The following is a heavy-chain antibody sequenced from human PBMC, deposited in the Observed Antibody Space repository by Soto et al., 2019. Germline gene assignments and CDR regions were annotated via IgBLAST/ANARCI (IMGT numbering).Heavy chain of an antibody. CDR2: IIPILGIA. Sequence: QVQLVQSGAEVKKPGSSVKVSCKASEGTFSSYTISWVRQAPGQGLEWMGRIIPILGIANYAQKFQGRVTITADKSTSTAYMELSSLRSEDTAVYYCARAYYGSGSYPSNWFDPWGQGTLVTVSS. CDR3: ARAYYGSGSYPSNWFDP. J-gene: IGHJ5*02. D-gene: IGHD3-10*01. V-gene: IGHV1-69*02. CDR1: EGTFSSYT.